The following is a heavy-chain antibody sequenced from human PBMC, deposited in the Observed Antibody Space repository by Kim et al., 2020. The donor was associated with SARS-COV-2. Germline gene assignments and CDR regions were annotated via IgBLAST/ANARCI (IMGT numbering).Heavy chain of an antibody. J-gene: IGHJ4*02. CDR3: ARVGPLRYFDWLLSPFDY. D-gene: IGHD3-9*01. Sequence: GGSLRLSCAASGFTFSSYSMNWVRQAPGKGLEWVSSISSSSSYIYYADSVKGRFTISRDNAKNSLYLQMNSLRAEDTAVYYCARVGPLRYFDWLLSPFDYWGQGTLVTVSS. CDR2: ISSSSSYI. CDR1: GFTFSSYS. V-gene: IGHV3-21*01.